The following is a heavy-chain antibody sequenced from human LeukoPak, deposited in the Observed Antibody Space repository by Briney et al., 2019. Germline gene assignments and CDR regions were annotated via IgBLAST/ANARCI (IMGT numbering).Heavy chain of an antibody. CDR2: ISSSSSYI. V-gene: IGHV3-21*01. J-gene: IGHJ4*02. CDR1: GFTFNNFY. CDR3: AREPVEGAGKSYVTYYFDY. D-gene: IGHD3-10*02. Sequence: GGSLRLSCAASGFTFNNFYMNWVRQAPGKGLEWVSSISSSSSYIYYADSVKGRFTISRDNAKNSLYLQMNSLRAEDTAVYYCAREPVEGAGKSYVTYYFDYWGQGTLVTVSS.